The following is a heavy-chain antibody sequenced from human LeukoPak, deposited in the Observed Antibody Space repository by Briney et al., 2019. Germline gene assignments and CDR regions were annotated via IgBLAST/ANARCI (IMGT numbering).Heavy chain of an antibody. D-gene: IGHD1-7*01. Sequence: GGSLRLSYAASGFTFSSYWMHWVRQAPGKGLVWVSRINSDGSSTSYADSVKGRFTISRDNAKNTLYLQMNSLRAEDTAVYYCAKLRAELPNDYWGQGTLVTVSS. J-gene: IGHJ4*02. CDR2: INSDGSST. V-gene: IGHV3-74*01. CDR3: AKLRAELPNDY. CDR1: GFTFSSYW.